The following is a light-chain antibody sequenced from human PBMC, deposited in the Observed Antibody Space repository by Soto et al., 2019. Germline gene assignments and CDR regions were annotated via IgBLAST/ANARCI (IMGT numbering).Light chain of an antibody. CDR1: SSDVGGYNY. J-gene: IGLJ1*01. V-gene: IGLV2-8*01. Sequence: QSVLTQPPSASGSPGQSVTISRTGTSSDVGGYNYVSWHQQHPGKAPQLMIYDVNKRPSGVPDRFSGSKSGNTASLTVSGLQAEDEADYYCTSYAGSHKYVYGTGTKVTVL. CDR2: DVN. CDR3: TSYAGSHKYV.